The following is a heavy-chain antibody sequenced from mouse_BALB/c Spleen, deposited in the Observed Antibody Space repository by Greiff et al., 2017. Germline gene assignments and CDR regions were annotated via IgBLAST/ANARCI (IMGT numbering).Heavy chain of an antibody. Sequence: KVEESGGGLVKPGGSLKLSCAASGFTFSSYAMSWVRQTPEKRLEWVATISSGGSYTYYPDSVKGRFTISRDNAKNTLYLQMSSLRSEDTAMYYCARSGYAMDYWGQGTSVTVSS. D-gene: IGHD3-1*01. V-gene: IGHV5-9-3*01. CDR3: ARSGYAMDY. CDR2: ISSGGSYT. CDR1: GFTFSSYA. J-gene: IGHJ4*01.